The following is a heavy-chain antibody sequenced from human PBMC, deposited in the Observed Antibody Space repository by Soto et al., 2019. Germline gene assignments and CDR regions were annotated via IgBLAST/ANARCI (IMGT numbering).Heavy chain of an antibody. CDR2: IWYDGNNK. Sequence: QVQLVESGGGVVQPGRSLRLSCAASGFTFSNYGMFWVRQAPGKGLEWVALIWYDGNNKYYSDSVKDRFTISRDNSKNTLYLHMNSLRAEDTAVYYCARDVRTTTVSHWYFDLWGRGTLVTVSS. V-gene: IGHV3-33*01. CDR1: GFTFSNYG. D-gene: IGHD4-17*01. J-gene: IGHJ2*01. CDR3: ARDVRTTTVSHWYFDL.